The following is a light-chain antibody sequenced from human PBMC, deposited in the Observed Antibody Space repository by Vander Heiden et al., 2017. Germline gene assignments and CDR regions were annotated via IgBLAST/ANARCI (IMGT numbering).Light chain of an antibody. CDR1: EAIRNY. V-gene: IGKV1-39*01. CDR2: SAS. CDR3: QQSYSYPYT. J-gene: IGKJ2*01. Sequence: DIQMTQSPSSLSASIGDTVTITCRASEAIRNYLNWYQQRPGRAPKQLIYSASSLKYNAPSRFSGSGSGTDFTLTISGLERQDFATYFCQQSYSYPYTFGQGT.